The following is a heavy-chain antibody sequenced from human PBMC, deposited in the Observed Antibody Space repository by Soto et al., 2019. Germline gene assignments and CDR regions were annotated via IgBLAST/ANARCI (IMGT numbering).Heavy chain of an antibody. CDR1: GFTFSGPA. CDR2: IRSKANSYAT. V-gene: IGHV3-73*01. Sequence: PGGSLRLSCAASGFTFSGPAMHWVRQASGKGLEWVGRIRSKANSYATAYAASVKGRFTISRDDSKNTAYLQMNSLKTEDTAVYYCTRHGTGTDHGLTTCWGQGTLVTVSS. CDR3: TRHGTGTDHGLTTC. D-gene: IGHD1-1*01. J-gene: IGHJ4*02.